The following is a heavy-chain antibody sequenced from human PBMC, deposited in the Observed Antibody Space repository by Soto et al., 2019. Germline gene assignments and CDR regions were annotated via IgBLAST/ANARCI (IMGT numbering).Heavy chain of an antibody. V-gene: IGHV4-30-4*01. CDR3: ARLGGYCTITSCYGYYGMDV. J-gene: IGHJ6*02. D-gene: IGHD2-2*01. CDR2: IYHSGST. CDR1: GGSISSGDHY. Sequence: SETLSLTCSVSGGSISSGDHYWSWIRQSPGKGLEWIGYIYHSGSTYYNPSLKSRVTISVDTSKNQFSLKVSSVTAADTAVYYCARLGGYCTITSCYGYYGMDVWGQGTTVTVSS.